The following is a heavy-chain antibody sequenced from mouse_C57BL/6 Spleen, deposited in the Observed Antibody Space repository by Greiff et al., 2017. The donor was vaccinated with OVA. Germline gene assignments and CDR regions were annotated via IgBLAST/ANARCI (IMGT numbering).Heavy chain of an antibody. V-gene: IGHV6-3*01. CDR1: GFTFSNYW. CDR3: TTRYYGSSYAMDY. Sequence: DVHLVESGGGLVQPGGSMKLSCVASGFTFSNYWMNWVRQSPEKGLEWVAQIRLKSDNYATHYAESVKGRFTISRDDSKSSVYLQMNNLRAEDTGIYYCTTRYYGSSYAMDYWGQGTSVTVSS. CDR2: IRLKSDNYAT. J-gene: IGHJ4*01. D-gene: IGHD1-1*01.